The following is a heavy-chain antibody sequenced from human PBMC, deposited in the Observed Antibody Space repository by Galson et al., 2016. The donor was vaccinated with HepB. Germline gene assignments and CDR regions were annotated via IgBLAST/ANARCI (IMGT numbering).Heavy chain of an antibody. CDR1: DITFSDYY. CDR3: ATDPGYTNSVY. D-gene: IGHD4-11*01. J-gene: IGHJ4*02. CDR2: ISSSGTSV. Sequence: SLRLSCAASDITFSDYYMTWIRQAPGKGLEWVSYISSSGTSVYYADSVKGRFTVSRDNDKNSLYLQMNSLRVEDTAVYYCATDPGYTNSVYWGQGTLVTVSS. V-gene: IGHV3-11*01.